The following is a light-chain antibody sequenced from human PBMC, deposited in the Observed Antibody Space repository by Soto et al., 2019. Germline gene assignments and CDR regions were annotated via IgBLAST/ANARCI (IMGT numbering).Light chain of an antibody. CDR2: AAS. CDR1: QDINSY. V-gene: IGKV1-16*02. Sequence: DIQMTQSPSSLSASVGDRVTITCRASQDINSYLVWFQKKPGKAPKSLIYAASNLQSGVPSKFSGSGSGIDFTLIISSLQPEDFATYFCQQYKAYPYTFGQGTKLEIK. J-gene: IGKJ2*01. CDR3: QQYKAYPYT.